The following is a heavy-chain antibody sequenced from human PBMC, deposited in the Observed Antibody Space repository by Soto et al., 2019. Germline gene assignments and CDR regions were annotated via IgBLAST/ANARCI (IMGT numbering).Heavy chain of an antibody. V-gene: IGHV1-46*01. D-gene: IGHD6-19*01. Sequence: QVQLGQSGAEVKKPGASVKVSCKASGYTFTSYYMHWVRQAPGQGLEWRGIINPSGGSTSYAQKFQGRVTMTRDTSTSTVYMELSSLRAEDTAVYYCARVSGSVDDSSGWYFDYWGQGTLVTVSS. CDR2: INPSGGST. CDR1: GYTFTSYY. J-gene: IGHJ4*02. CDR3: ARVSGSVDDSSGWYFDY.